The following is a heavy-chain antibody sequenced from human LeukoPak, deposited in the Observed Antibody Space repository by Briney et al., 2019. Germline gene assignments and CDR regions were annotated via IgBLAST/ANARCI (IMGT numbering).Heavy chain of an antibody. CDR1: GGSFSGYY. CDR2: INHSGST. CDR3: ARQYPPIGYRAWYHDYYFDY. Sequence: SETLSLTCAAYGGSFSGYYWSWIRQPPGKGLEWIGEINHSGSTNYNPSLKSRVTISVDTSKNQFSLKLSSVTAADTAVYYCARQYPPIGYRAWYHDYYFDYWGQGTLVTVSS. D-gene: IGHD2-15*01. J-gene: IGHJ4*02. V-gene: IGHV4-34*01.